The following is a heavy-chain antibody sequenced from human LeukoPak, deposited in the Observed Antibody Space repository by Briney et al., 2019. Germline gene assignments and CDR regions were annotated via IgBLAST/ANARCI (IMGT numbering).Heavy chain of an antibody. Sequence: GGSLRLSCAASGFTFSTYAMHWVRQAPGKGLEWVALISYDGSNKYYADSVKGRFTISRDNSKNTLYLQMNSLRAEDTAVYYCARDGSLGELRYYFDYWGQGTLVTVSS. J-gene: IGHJ4*02. CDR3: ARDGSLGELRYYFDY. V-gene: IGHV3-30-3*01. D-gene: IGHD1-26*01. CDR2: ISYDGSNK. CDR1: GFTFSTYA.